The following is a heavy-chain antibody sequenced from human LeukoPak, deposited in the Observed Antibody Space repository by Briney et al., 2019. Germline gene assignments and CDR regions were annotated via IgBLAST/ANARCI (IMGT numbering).Heavy chain of an antibody. CDR3: ARGYYDSSGYYPFDY. D-gene: IGHD3-22*01. Sequence: PGGSLRLSCAASGFTVSSNYMSWVRQAPGKGLEWFSVIYSGGSTYYADSVKGRFTISRDNSKNTLYLQMNSLRAEDTAVYYCARGYYDSSGYYPFDYWGQGTLVTVSS. CDR2: IYSGGST. CDR1: GFTVSSNY. V-gene: IGHV3-53*01. J-gene: IGHJ4*02.